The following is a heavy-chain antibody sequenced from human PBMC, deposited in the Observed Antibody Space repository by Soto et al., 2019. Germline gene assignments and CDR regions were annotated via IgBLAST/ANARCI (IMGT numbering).Heavy chain of an antibody. CDR1: GGSFSGYY. D-gene: IGHD3-3*01. J-gene: IGHJ5*02. Sequence: NPSETLSLTCAVYGGSFSGYYWSWIRQPPGKGLEWIGEINHSGSTNYNPSLKSRVTISVDTSKNQFSLKLSSVTAADTAVYYCARGLRFLEWLLLSGFDPWGQGTLVTVSS. CDR3: ARGLRFLEWLLLSGFDP. CDR2: INHSGST. V-gene: IGHV4-34*01.